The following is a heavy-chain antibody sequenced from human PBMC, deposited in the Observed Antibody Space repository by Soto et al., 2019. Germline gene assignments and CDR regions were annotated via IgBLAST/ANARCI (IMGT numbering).Heavy chain of an antibody. Sequence: QVQLQESGPGLVKPSQTLSLTCTVSGGSISSGGYYWSWIRQHPGKGLEWIGYIYYSGSTYYNPSLKSQVTISVDTSNNHFSLKLSSVTAADTAVYYCARAGYSSAPRFDLWGRGTLVTVSS. V-gene: IGHV4-31*01. CDR2: IYYSGST. CDR3: ARAGYSSAPRFDL. CDR1: GGSISSGGYY. D-gene: IGHD6-25*01. J-gene: IGHJ2*01.